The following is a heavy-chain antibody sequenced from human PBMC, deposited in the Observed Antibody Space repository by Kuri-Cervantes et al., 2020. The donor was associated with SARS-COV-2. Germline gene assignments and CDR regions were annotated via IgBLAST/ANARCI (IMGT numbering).Heavy chain of an antibody. Sequence: ESLKISCTVSGGSISSSSYYWGWIRQPPGKGLEWIGSIYYGGSTYYNPSLKSRVTISVDTSKNQFSLKLSSVTAADTAVYYCARQGVVIAIKGWFDPWGQGTLVTVSS. CDR1: GGSISSSSYY. CDR3: ARQGVVIAIKGWFDP. D-gene: IGHD2-21*01. V-gene: IGHV4-39*01. J-gene: IGHJ5*02. CDR2: IYYGGST.